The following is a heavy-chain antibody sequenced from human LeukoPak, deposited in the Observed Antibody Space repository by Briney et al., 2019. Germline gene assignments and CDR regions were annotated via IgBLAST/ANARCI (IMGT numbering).Heavy chain of an antibody. D-gene: IGHD6-13*01. Sequence: GGSLRLSCAASGFTFSSYGMHWVRQAPGKGLEWVAVISYDGSNKYYADSVKGRFTISRDNSKNTLYLQMNSLRAEDTAVYHCAKDKFEAGPFDYWGQGTLVTVSS. CDR1: GFTFSSYG. V-gene: IGHV3-30*18. CDR2: ISYDGSNK. CDR3: AKDKFEAGPFDY. J-gene: IGHJ4*02.